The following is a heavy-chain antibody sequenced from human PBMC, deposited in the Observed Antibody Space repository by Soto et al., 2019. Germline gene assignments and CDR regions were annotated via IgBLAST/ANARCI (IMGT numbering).Heavy chain of an antibody. D-gene: IGHD3-3*01. J-gene: IGHJ4*02. CDR3: AKDRLVLRFLEWLGYFDY. Sequence: EVQLLESGGGLVQPGGSLRLSCAASGFTFSSYAMSWVRQAPGKGLEWVSAISGSGGSTYYADSVKGRFTISRYNSKNTLYLQMNSLRAEDTAVYYCAKDRLVLRFLEWLGYFDYWGQGTLVTVSS. CDR1: GFTFSSYA. CDR2: ISGSGGST. V-gene: IGHV3-23*01.